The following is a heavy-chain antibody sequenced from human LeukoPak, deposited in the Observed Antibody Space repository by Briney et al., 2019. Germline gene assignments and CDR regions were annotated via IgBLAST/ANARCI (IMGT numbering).Heavy chain of an antibody. Sequence: GGSLRLSCAASGFTFSSYAVSWVRRAPGKGLEWVSAISGSGGSTYYADSVKGRFTISRDNSKNTLYLQMNSLRAEDTAVYYCAKERGPYYYDSSGYYDPYYFDYWGQGTLVTVSS. CDR3: AKERGPYYYDSSGYYDPYYFDY. CDR2: ISGSGGST. CDR1: GFTFSSYA. D-gene: IGHD3-22*01. J-gene: IGHJ4*02. V-gene: IGHV3-23*01.